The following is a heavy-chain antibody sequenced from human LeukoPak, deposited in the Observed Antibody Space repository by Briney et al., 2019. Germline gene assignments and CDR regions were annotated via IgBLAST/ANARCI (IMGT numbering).Heavy chain of an antibody. J-gene: IGHJ4*02. V-gene: IGHV4-59*01. CDR1: GGSISSYY. CDR2: IYYSGST. Sequence: SETLSLTCTVSGGSISSYYWSWLRQPPGKGLEWIGYIYYSGSTNYNPSLKSRVTISVDTSKNQFSLKLSSVTAADTAVYYCARGEAVAGIDYWGQGTLVTVSS. CDR3: ARGEAVAGIDY. D-gene: IGHD6-19*01.